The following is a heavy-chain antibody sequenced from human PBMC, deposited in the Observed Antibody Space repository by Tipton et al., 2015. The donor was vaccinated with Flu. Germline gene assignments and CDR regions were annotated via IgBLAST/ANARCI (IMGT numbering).Heavy chain of an antibody. Sequence: TLSLTCNVSGDSIRSDYWSWIRQAPGEGLEWIGYIYYTGSTSYNPSLKSRITISIDTSKRQFSLKLASVTAADTAVYYCARVGGWGYGMDVWGQGTAVTVS. J-gene: IGHJ6*02. V-gene: IGHV4-59*01. D-gene: IGHD3-16*01. CDR1: GDSIRSDY. CDR2: IYYTGST. CDR3: ARVGGWGYGMDV.